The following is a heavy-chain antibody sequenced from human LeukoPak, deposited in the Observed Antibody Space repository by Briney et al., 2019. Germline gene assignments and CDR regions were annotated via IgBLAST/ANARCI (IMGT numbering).Heavy chain of an antibody. CDR3: ARRGTTGPQNWFDS. D-gene: IGHD3-16*01. Sequence: GWSLRLSCVASGFSFSNYVMTWVRQAPGRGLEWVSGIGGSDDRIEYAASVRGRFAISRDNSKNTLYLQMNSLRGEESAVYICARRGTTGPQNWFDSWGQGNLVTVSS. CDR1: GFSFSNYV. J-gene: IGHJ5*01. CDR2: IGGSDDRI. V-gene: IGHV3-23*01.